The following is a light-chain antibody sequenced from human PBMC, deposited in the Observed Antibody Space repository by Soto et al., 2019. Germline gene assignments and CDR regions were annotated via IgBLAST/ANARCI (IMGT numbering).Light chain of an antibody. J-gene: IGLJ1*01. CDR1: SSNVGGYNY. Sequence: QSALTQPRSVSGSPGQSVALSCTGTSSNVGGYNYVSWYQQHPGKAPKLMIYEVSNRPSGVSNRFSGSKSGNTASLTISGLQAEDETDYYCFSYTSSGTYVFGTGTKLTVL. V-gene: IGLV2-14*01. CDR3: FSYTSSGTYV. CDR2: EVS.